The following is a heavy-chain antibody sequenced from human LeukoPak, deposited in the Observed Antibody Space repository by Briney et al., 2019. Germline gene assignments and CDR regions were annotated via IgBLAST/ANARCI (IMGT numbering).Heavy chain of an antibody. Sequence: GVSVKVSCKASGYTFTSYGISWVRQAPGQGLEWMGWISAYNGNTNYAQKLQGRVTMTTDTSTSTAYMELRSLRSDDTAVYYCARDGGLVIIGYYYGMDVWGQGTTVTVSS. CDR1: GYTFTSYG. CDR2: ISAYNGNT. CDR3: ARDGGLVIIGYYYGMDV. D-gene: IGHD3/OR15-3a*01. V-gene: IGHV1-18*01. J-gene: IGHJ6*02.